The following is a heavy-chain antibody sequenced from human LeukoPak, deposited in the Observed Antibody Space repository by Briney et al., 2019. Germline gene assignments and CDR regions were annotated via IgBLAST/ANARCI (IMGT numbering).Heavy chain of an antibody. D-gene: IGHD2-21*02. J-gene: IGHJ4*02. V-gene: IGHV3-30-3*01. CDR2: ISYDGSNK. Sequence: PGGSLRLSCAASGFTFSSYAMSWVRQAPGKGLEWVAVISYDGSNKYYADSVKGRFTISRDNSKNTLYLQMNSLRAEDTAVYYCAKPLYQKVVTAGFDYWGQGTLVTVSS. CDR3: AKPLYQKVVTAGFDY. CDR1: GFTFSSYA.